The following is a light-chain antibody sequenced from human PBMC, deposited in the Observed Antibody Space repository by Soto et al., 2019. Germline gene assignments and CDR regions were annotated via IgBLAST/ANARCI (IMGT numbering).Light chain of an antibody. CDR2: GAS. CDR1: QSVSSN. CDR3: QQYNNWPPYT. V-gene: IGKV3-15*01. J-gene: IGKJ2*01. Sequence: EIVMTQSPATLSLSPGERATLSCRASQSVSSNLAWYQQKPGQPPRRLIYGASTRATGIPARFSGSGSGTEFTLTTISLQSEDFAVYYCQQYNNWPPYTFGQGTKLEIK.